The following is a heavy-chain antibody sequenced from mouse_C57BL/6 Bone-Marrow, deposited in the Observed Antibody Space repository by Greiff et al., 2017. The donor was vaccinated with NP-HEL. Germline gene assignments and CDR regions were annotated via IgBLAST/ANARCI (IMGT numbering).Heavy chain of an antibody. D-gene: IGHD1-1*01. CDR2: IDPSDSYT. CDR1: GYTFTTYW. CDR3: ARKAYYGRSYEFAY. V-gene: IGHV1-50*01. Sequence: QVQLQQPVAELVKPGASVKLSCKASGYTFTTYWMQWVKQRPGQGLEWIGEIDPSDSYTNYNQKFKGKATLTVDTSSSTAYMQLSSLTSEDSAVYYCARKAYYGRSYEFAYWGQGTLVTVSA. J-gene: IGHJ3*01.